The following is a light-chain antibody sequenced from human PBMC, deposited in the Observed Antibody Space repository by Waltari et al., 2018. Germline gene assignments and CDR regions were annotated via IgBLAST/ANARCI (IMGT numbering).Light chain of an antibody. CDR1: QSVSRS. CDR2: GAS. CDR3: QHYVRLPAT. J-gene: IGKJ1*01. V-gene: IGKV3-20*01. Sequence: IVLTQSPGTLSLSPGDRATLSCRASQSVSRSLAWYQQKPGQAPKLLIYGASTSATGIPDRFTGSGSGTDFSLTISSLEPEDFAIYCCQHYVRLPATFGQGTKVEIK.